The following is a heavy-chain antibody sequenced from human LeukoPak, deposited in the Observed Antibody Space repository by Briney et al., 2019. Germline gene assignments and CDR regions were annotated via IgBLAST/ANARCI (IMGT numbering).Heavy chain of an antibody. CDR2: IYSGGST. Sequence: GGSLRLSCAASGFTVSSNYMSWVRQAPGKGLEWVSVIYSGGSTYYADSVKGRFTISRDNSKNTLYLRMNSLRAEDTAVYYCARDLVVPAAMDYYYYGMDVWGQGTTVTVSS. J-gene: IGHJ6*02. CDR1: GFTVSSNY. D-gene: IGHD2-2*01. V-gene: IGHV3-66*01. CDR3: ARDLVVPAAMDYYYYGMDV.